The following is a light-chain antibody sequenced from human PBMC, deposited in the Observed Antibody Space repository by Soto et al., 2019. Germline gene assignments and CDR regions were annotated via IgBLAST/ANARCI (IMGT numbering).Light chain of an antibody. CDR3: SSYTSSSTYV. CDR1: SSDVDGYNY. CDR2: DVS. Sequence: QSALTQPASVSGSPGQSITISCTGTSSDVDGYNYVSWYQQHPGKAPKLMIYDVSNRPSGVSNRFSGSKSGNTASLTISWLQAEDEADYYCSSYTSSSTYVFGTRTKVTVL. J-gene: IGLJ1*01. V-gene: IGLV2-14*01.